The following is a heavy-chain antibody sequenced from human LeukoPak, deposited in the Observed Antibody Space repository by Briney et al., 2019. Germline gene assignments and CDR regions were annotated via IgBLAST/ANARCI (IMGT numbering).Heavy chain of an antibody. J-gene: IGHJ4*02. CDR1: GFTFSNFG. CDR3: ARDLYGDYSIDY. V-gene: IGHV3-21*01. D-gene: IGHD4-17*01. Sequence: GGSLRLSCATSGFTFSNFGMNWVRQAPGKGLEWVSSISSSRTHYADSVKGRFTISRDNAKSSLYLQMNSLRAEDTAMYYCARDLYGDYSIDYWGQGALVTVST. CDR2: ISSSRT.